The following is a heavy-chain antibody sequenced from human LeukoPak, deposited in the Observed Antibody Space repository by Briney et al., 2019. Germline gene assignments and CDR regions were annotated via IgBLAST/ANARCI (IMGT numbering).Heavy chain of an antibody. CDR1: GGSFSGYY. D-gene: IGHD2-15*01. J-gene: IGHJ4*02. CDR2: INHSGST. V-gene: IGHV4-34*01. Sequence: SETLPLTCAVYGGSFSGYYWSWIRQPPGKGLEWIGEINHSGSTNYNPSLKSRVTISVDTSKNQFSLKLSSVTAADTAVYYCAREVRYCSGGSCYSLFDYWGQGTLVTVSS. CDR3: AREVRYCSGGSCYSLFDY.